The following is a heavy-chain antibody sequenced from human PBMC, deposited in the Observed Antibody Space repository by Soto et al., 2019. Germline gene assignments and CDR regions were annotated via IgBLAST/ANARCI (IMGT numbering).Heavy chain of an antibody. CDR2: IHYSGTT. CDR1: GDSISSYF. Sequence: SETLSLTCTIYGDSISSYFWRWIRQPPGKGLEWIGYIHYSGTTVYSPSLKSRVTMSIDTSENQFTLNLTSVTAADTAVYFCARDTGGYYLDSWGQGSLVTVSS. V-gene: IGHV4-59*01. D-gene: IGHD7-27*01. J-gene: IGHJ4*01. CDR3: ARDTGGYYLDS.